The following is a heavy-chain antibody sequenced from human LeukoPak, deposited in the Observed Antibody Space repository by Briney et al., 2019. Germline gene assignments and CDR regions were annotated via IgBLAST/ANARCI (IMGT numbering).Heavy chain of an antibody. Sequence: GASVKVSCKASGYTFSSYDINWVRQAAGQGLEWMGWMNPNSGNTGYAQKFQGRVTMTRNTSISTAYMELSSLRSEDTAVYYCARPQGRGDYGDFDYWGQGTLVTVSS. V-gene: IGHV1-8*01. CDR1: GYTFSSYD. CDR3: ARPQGRGDYGDFDY. J-gene: IGHJ4*02. D-gene: IGHD4-17*01. CDR2: MNPNSGNT.